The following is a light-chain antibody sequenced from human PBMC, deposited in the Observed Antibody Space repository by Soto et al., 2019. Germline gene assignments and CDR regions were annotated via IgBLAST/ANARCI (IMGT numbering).Light chain of an antibody. Sequence: LTQPPSASGSPGQSVTISCTGTSSDVGGYNYVSWYQQHPGKAPKLMIYEVSERPSGVPDRFSGSKSSNTASLTVSGLQAEDEADYYCTSYAGSNNFVFGTGTKVTVL. CDR3: TSYAGSNNFV. V-gene: IGLV2-8*01. CDR2: EVS. J-gene: IGLJ1*01. CDR1: SSDVGGYNY.